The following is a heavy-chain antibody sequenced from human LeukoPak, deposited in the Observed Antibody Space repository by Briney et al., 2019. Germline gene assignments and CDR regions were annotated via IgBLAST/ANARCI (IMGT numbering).Heavy chain of an antibody. CDR1: GGSISSYY. J-gene: IGHJ4*02. CDR2: IYYSGST. D-gene: IGHD3-22*01. Sequence: PSETLSLTCTVSGGSISSYYWSWIRQPPGKGLEWIGYIYYSGSTNYNPSLKSRVTISVDTSKNQFSLKLSSVTAADTAVYYCARVFGSGYPVGYWGQGTLVTVSS. V-gene: IGHV4-59*12. CDR3: ARVFGSGYPVGY.